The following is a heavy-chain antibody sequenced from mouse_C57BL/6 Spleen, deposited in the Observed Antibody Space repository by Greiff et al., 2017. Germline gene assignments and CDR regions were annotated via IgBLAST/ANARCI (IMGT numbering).Heavy chain of an antibody. CDR2: ISNGGGST. Sequence: EVQRVESGGGLVQPGGSLKLSCAASGFTFSDYYMYWVRQTPEKRLEWVAYISNGGGSTYYPDTVKGRFTISRDKAKNTPYLQMSRRKSEETAMYYCARVDYGVDFDVWGTGTTVTVSS. J-gene: IGHJ1*03. D-gene: IGHD2-4*01. CDR1: GFTFSDYY. V-gene: IGHV5-12*01. CDR3: ARVDYGVDFDV.